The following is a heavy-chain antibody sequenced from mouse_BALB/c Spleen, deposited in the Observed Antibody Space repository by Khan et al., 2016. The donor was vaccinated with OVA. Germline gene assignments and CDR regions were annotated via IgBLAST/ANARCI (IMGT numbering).Heavy chain of an antibody. CDR3: AIEGLLRLPYYFDY. V-gene: IGHV5-6-5*01. J-gene: IGHJ2*01. D-gene: IGHD2-3*01. CDR1: GFTFSSYA. CDR2: ISSGGST. Sequence: EVELVESGGGLVKPGGSLKLSCAASGFTFSSYAMSWVRQTPEKRLEWVASISSGGSTYYPDSVKGRFTISRDNARNILYLQMSSLMSEDTAMYYCAIEGLLRLPYYFDYWGQGTTLTVSS.